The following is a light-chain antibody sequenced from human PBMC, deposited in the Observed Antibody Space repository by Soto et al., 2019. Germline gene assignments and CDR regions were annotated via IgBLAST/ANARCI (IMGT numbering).Light chain of an antibody. Sequence: QSVLTQPASVSGTPGQKVSISCSGSASNLGGNPVNWYQHLPGAAPKLLIYTNHQRPSAVPDRCSCSKSGSSASLAISGLRYEDEDDFYCAAWYDSLNAGVFGGGTKLTVL. CDR2: TNH. CDR1: ASNLGGNP. J-gene: IGLJ3*02. CDR3: AAWYDSLNAGV. V-gene: IGLV1-44*01.